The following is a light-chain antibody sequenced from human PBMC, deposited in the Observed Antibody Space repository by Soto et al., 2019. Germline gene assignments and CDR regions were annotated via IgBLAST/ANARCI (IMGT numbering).Light chain of an antibody. CDR3: QQYNGYPLT. CDR1: QSVSGR. J-gene: IGKJ4*01. Sequence: DIQMTQSPSTLSASVGDRVTLTCRASQSVSGRLAWYQQKPGKAPKLLINDASNLESGVPSRFSDSESGTEFTLTISSLQSDDFATYYCQQYNGYPLTFGGGTRVEI. V-gene: IGKV1-5*01. CDR2: DAS.